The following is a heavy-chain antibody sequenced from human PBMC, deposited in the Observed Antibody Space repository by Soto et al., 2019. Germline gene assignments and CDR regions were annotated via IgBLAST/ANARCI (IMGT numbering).Heavy chain of an antibody. CDR3: VIPNNRYPKSGYDEELDY. Sequence: GASVQVSCKASGGTFSSYAISWVRQAPGQGLEWMGGIIPIFGTANYAQKFQGRVTITADESTSTAYMELSSLRSEDTAVYYCVIPNNRYPKSGYDEELDYWGQGTLVTVSS. CDR1: GGTFSSYA. J-gene: IGHJ4*02. CDR2: IIPIFGTA. D-gene: IGHD5-12*01. V-gene: IGHV1-69*13.